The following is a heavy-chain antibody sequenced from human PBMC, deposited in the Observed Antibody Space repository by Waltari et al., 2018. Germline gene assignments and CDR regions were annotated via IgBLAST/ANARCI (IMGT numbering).Heavy chain of an antibody. J-gene: IGHJ4*02. CDR2: ISGSGGST. D-gene: IGHD6-6*01. CDR1: GFTFSSYA. Sequence: EVQLLESGGGLVQPGGSLRLSCAASGFTFSSYAMSWVRQAPGKGLGWGSAISGSGGSTYYADSVKGRFTISRDNSKNTLYLQMNSLRAEDTTVYYCNLYSSSSLDYWGQGTLVTVSS. CDR3: NLYSSSSLDY. V-gene: IGHV3-23*01.